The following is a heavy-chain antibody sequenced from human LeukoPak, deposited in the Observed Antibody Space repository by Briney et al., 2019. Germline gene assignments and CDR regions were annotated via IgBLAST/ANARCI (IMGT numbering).Heavy chain of an antibody. J-gene: IGHJ4*02. V-gene: IGHV3-33*01. Sequence: GRSLRLSCAASGFTFSSYGMHWVRQAPGKGLERVAVIWYDGSNKYYADSVKGRFTISRDNSKNTLYLQMNSLRAEDTAVYYCARSWSGFGELLSYFDYWGQGTLVTVSS. CDR3: ARSWSGFGELLSYFDY. CDR1: GFTFSSYG. D-gene: IGHD3-10*01. CDR2: IWYDGSNK.